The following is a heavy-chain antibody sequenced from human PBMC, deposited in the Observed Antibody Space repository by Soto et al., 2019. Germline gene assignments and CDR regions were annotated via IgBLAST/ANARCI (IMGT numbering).Heavy chain of an antibody. CDR3: ARSGRSGNLREFDY. CDR1: GYTFATYG. D-gene: IGHD1-7*01. J-gene: IGHJ4*02. Sequence: QVPLVQSGAEVKKPGASVKVSCKASGYTFATYGISWVRQAPGQGLEWMGWISASNGNTNYAQKLRGRVTMTTDTSTSTAYMELRSLRSDDTAVFYCARSGRSGNLREFDYWGQGTLVTVSS. V-gene: IGHV1-18*01. CDR2: ISASNGNT.